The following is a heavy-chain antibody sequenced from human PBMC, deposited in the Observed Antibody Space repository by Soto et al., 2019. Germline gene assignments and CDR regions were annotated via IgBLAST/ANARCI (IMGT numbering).Heavy chain of an antibody. V-gene: IGHV3-48*02. CDR2: ISRSSTGI. Sequence: EVQLVESWGGMVQPGGSLRLSCAASGFTCSLYSMSWVRQAPGKGLEWVSYISRSSTGIHYADSVKGRFTISRDDATNSMHLQMNSLRDGDPDVYYCARAVTWGLDVWGQGTTVSLSS. CDR1: GFTCSLYS. J-gene: IGHJ6*02. D-gene: IGHD3-10*01. CDR3: ARAVTWGLDV.